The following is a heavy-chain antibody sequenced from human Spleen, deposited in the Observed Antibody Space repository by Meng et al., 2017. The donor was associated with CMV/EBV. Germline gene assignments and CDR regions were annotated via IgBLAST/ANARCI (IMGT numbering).Heavy chain of an antibody. CDR3: ASQPNVPPAPYYYYGMDV. V-gene: IGHV4-59*01. Sequence: SETLSLTCTVSGGSMSNYYWSWVRQPPGKGLEWIGYIYYTGSTVYSPSLESRVTISVDTSKNQFFLRLSSVTAADTAVYYCASQPNVPPAPYYYYGMDVWGQGTTVTVSS. J-gene: IGHJ6*02. CDR2: IYYTGST. CDR1: GGSMSNYY. D-gene: IGHD2-2*01.